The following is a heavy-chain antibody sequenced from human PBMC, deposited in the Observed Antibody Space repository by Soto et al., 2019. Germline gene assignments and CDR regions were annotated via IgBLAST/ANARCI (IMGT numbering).Heavy chain of an antibody. Sequence: ESGGGVVQPGRSLRLSCAASGFPFSSYGMHWVRQAPGKGLEWVAVISYDGSNKYYADSVKGRFTISRDNSKNTLYLQMNSLRAEDTAVYYCAKYVWWGQGTLVTVSS. V-gene: IGHV3-30*18. J-gene: IGHJ4*02. CDR3: AKYVW. CDR2: ISYDGSNK. CDR1: GFPFSSYG. D-gene: IGHD2-21*01.